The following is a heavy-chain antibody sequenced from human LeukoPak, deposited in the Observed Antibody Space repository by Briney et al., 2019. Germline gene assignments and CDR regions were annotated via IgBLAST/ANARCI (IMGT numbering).Heavy chain of an antibody. CDR1: GFTFNNYA. D-gene: IGHD6-13*01. CDR3: ARDRDLSSWYFGY. CDR2: VSYDGNYQ. Sequence: GGSPRLSCAAPGFTFNNYAMHWVRQAPGKGLEGVAVVSYDGNYQNYADSVKGRFTISRDNSKNTVSLQMTSLRAEDTAVYYCARDRDLSSWYFGYWGQGTLVTVSS. V-gene: IGHV3-30*04. J-gene: IGHJ4*02.